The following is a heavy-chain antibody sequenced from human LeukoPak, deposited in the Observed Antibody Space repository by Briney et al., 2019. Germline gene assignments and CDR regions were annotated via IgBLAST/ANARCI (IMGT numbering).Heavy chain of an antibody. Sequence: QAGGSLRLSCAASGFTFSSYAMSWVRQAPGKGLEWVSAISGSGGSTYYADSVKGRFTISRDNSKNTLYLQLNSLRAEDTAVYYCAKERRRLLRFLEWRGGHGMDVWGQGTTVTVSS. D-gene: IGHD3-3*01. V-gene: IGHV3-23*01. CDR2: ISGSGGST. J-gene: IGHJ6*02. CDR3: AKERRRLLRFLEWRGGHGMDV. CDR1: GFTFSSYA.